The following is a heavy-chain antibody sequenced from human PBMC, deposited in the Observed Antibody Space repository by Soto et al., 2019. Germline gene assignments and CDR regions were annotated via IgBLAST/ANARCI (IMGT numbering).Heavy chain of an antibody. Sequence: EEQLLESGGGLAQPGGSLRLSCAASGFTFRGYAMSWVRQAPGKGPEWVSGISGSGDSTYHAKSVKGRFIISRDNSTNPLYLEINSLRAEDTAVYYCAKAYGASHSPFDCWGQGTLVAVSS. CDR2: ISGSGDST. V-gene: IGHV3-23*01. CDR3: AKAYGASHSPFDC. CDR1: GFTFRGYA. D-gene: IGHD2-21*01. J-gene: IGHJ4*02.